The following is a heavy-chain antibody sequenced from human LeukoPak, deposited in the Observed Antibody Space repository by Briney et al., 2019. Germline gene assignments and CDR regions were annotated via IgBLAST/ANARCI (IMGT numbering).Heavy chain of an antibody. J-gene: IGHJ5*02. CDR1: GFTFSSYV. CDR2: ISSSSSTI. Sequence: PGGSLRLSCAASGFTFSSYVMSWVRQAPGKGLEWVSYISSSSSTIYYADSVKGRFTISRDNAKNSLYLQMNSLRAEDTAVYYCARVVRHSGYDFGSWGQGTLVTVSS. CDR3: ARVVRHSGYDFGS. D-gene: IGHD5-12*01. V-gene: IGHV3-48*04.